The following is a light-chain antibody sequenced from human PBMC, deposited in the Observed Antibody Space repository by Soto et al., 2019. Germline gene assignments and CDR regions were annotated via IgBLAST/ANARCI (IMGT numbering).Light chain of an antibody. J-gene: IGLJ3*02. CDR2: EVT. CDR3: ISYAGSSIWV. CDR1: SSDVGHYNF. V-gene: IGLV2-8*01. Sequence: QSVLTQPPSASGSPGQSVAISCTGTSSDVGHYNFVSWYQQLPGKAPRLMIYEVTKRPSGVPDRFSGSKSGNTASLTVSGLQAEDEADYYCISYAGSSIWVFGGGTKVTVL.